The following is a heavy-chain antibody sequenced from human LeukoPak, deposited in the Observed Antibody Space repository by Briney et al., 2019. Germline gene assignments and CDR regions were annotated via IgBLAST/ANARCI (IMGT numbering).Heavy chain of an antibody. D-gene: IGHD3-22*01. V-gene: IGHV3-30*18. CDR3: AKDRGRLYYYDSSGFTGFDY. CDR2: ISYDGSNK. Sequence: GGSLRLSCAASGFTFGSYGMHWVRQAPGKGLEWVAVISYDGSNKYYADSVKGRFTISRDNSKNTLYLQMNSLRAEDTAVYYCAKDRGRLYYYDSSGFTGFDYWGQGTLVAVSS. CDR1: GFTFGSYG. J-gene: IGHJ4*02.